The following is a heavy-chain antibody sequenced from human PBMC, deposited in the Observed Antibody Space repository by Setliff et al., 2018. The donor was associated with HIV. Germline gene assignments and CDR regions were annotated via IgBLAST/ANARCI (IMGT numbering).Heavy chain of an antibody. J-gene: IGHJ3*02. CDR1: GYSIRSGYY. Sequence: LSLTCAVSGYSIRSGYYWGWIRQPPGKGLEWIGSIYHSGSTYYNPSLKSRVTISADTSKNQFSLKLSSVTAADTAVYYCARSTYYYDSSGYDAFDIWGQGTMVTVSS. CDR3: ARSTYYYDSSGYDAFDI. CDR2: IYHSGST. V-gene: IGHV4-38-2*01. D-gene: IGHD3-22*01.